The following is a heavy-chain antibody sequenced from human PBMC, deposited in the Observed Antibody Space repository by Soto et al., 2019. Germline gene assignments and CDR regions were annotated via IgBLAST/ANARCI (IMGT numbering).Heavy chain of an antibody. CDR2: IYWDDDK. CDR1: GFSLTTTEVA. D-gene: IGHD2-8*02. J-gene: IGHJ6*04. V-gene: IGHV2-5*02. CDR3: EQVGWGGVFLQLFPPPSFYVLDV. Sequence: PTLVNPTQSLTLTCSFSGFSLTTTEVAVGWIRQPPGKALEWLALIYWDDDKRYSPSLKSSLTITKDTAKNQVVLAMTNMDPVDTPNFFCEQVGWGGVFLQLFPPPSFYVLDVGGKGTRVTVPS.